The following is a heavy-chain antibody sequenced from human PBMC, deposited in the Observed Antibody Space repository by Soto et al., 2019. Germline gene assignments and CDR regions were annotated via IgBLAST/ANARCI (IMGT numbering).Heavy chain of an antibody. V-gene: IGHV2-5*02. CDR3: AHPTFYGSGSFYFDY. CDR2: VYWDDDK. D-gene: IGHD3-10*01. Sequence: QITLKESGPTLVKPTQTLTLTCTFSGFSLSTRGVGVGWIRQPPGKALQWLALVYWDDDKRYSPSLKRRLTITKDTSKNQVVLTMTNMDPVDTATYYCAHPTFYGSGSFYFDYWGQGTLVTVSS. J-gene: IGHJ4*02. CDR1: GFSLSTRGVG.